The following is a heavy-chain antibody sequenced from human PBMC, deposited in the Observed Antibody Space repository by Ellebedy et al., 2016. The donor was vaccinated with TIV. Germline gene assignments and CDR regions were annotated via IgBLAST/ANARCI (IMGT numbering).Heavy chain of an antibody. J-gene: IGHJ4*02. CDR1: GFTFGSYT. CDR2: IAYDGIKR. Sequence: PGGSLRLSCAASGFTFGSYTMHWVRRIPGKGLEWVSVIAYDGIKRYYADSVKGRFTISRDDSKNMLYLQMNSLRAEDTAVYYCAREPRYGSEWPSYHFDYWGQGTLVTVSS. CDR3: AREPRYGSEWPSYHFDY. V-gene: IGHV3-30-3*01. D-gene: IGHD6-19*01.